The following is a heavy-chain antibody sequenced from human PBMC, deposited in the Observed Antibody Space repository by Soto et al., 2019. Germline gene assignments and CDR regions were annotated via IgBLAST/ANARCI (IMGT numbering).Heavy chain of an antibody. CDR2: SHQSGNT. CDR1: GVSISSHDW. J-gene: IGHJ4*02. CDR3: ATRESSRFY. Sequence: QVQLQESGPGLVKPSGTLSLTCAVSGVSISSHDWWSWVRQPPGKGLVWIGESHQSGNTNYNSSLKSRVTITVDTSKNQFSLKLTSVTVADTAVYYCATRESSRFYWGQGTLVTVSS. V-gene: IGHV4-4*02. D-gene: IGHD6-13*01.